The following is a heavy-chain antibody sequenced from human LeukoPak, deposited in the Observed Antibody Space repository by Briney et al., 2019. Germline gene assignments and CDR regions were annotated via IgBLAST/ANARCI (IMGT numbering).Heavy chain of an antibody. CDR1: GGSINSYY. D-gene: IGHD3/OR15-3a*01. CDR2: IYYSGST. J-gene: IGHJ4*02. CDR3: ARGRSNSDY. V-gene: IGHV4-59*01. Sequence: SETLSLTCTVSGGSINSYYXXXXXQXPGXGLEWIGYIYYSGSTXXNXSLKSRVXXSVDTSKNQFSLTLSSVTAADTAVYYCARGRSNSDYWGQGTLVTVSS.